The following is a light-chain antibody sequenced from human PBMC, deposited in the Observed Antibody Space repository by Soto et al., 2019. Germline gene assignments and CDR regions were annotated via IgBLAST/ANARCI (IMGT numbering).Light chain of an antibody. Sequence: DIQMTQSPSSLSASVGDRVTITCRASQSISSYLNWYQQKPGKAPKLLIYAASSLQSGVPSRFGGGGSGKVFPLPISSLQPKILETSYVNRGNSPLVRFAQGPRVAIK. CDR3: NRGNSPLVR. J-gene: IGKJ1*01. CDR1: QSISSY. CDR2: AAS. V-gene: IGKV1-39*01.